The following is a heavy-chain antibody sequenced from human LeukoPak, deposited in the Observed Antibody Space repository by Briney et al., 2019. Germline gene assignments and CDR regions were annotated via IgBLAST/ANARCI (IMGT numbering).Heavy chain of an antibody. CDR3: ATYDSWSGYNIAY. Sequence: GGSLRLSCVVSGFTFNRCWMNWVRQAPGKGLEWVAHINPDGRDTYYVDSVKGRFTISRDNAENSLYLQMNSLKVEDSAIYYCATYDSWSGYNIAYWGQGTLVTVSS. V-gene: IGHV3-7*03. CDR1: GFTFNRCW. J-gene: IGHJ4*02. CDR2: INPDGRDT. D-gene: IGHD3-3*01.